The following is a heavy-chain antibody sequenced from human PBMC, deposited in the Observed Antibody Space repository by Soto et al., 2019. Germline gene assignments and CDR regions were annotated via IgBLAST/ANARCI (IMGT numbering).Heavy chain of an antibody. Sequence: SETLSLTCTVSGGSISSSSYYWGWIRQHPGKGLECIGYIYYSRSTNYNPSLKSRVTISVDTSKNQFSLKLSSVAVEDSAVYYCARLKGQEVDYWGQGTLVTVSS. V-gene: IGHV4-61*05. CDR1: GGSISSSSYY. CDR2: IYYSRST. CDR3: ARLKGQEVDY. J-gene: IGHJ4*02.